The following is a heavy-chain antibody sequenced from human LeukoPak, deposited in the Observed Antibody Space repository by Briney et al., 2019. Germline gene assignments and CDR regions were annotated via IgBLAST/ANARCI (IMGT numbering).Heavy chain of an antibody. V-gene: IGHV3-21*04. Sequence: GALRLSCAASGFSFITYNMNWVRQAPGKGLEWVSSISSTSSYIYYADSVKGRFTISRDNSKNTLYLQMNSLRAEDTAVYYCARRAGAYSHPYDYWGQGTLVTVSS. CDR1: GFSFITYN. J-gene: IGHJ4*02. CDR2: ISSTSSYI. CDR3: ARRAGAYSHPYDY. D-gene: IGHD4/OR15-4a*01.